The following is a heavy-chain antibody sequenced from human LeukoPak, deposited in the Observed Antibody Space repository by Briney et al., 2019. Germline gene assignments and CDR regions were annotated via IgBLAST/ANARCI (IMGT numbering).Heavy chain of an antibody. CDR2: ISYDGSNK. J-gene: IGHJ3*02. V-gene: IGHV3-30*18. D-gene: IGHD3-3*01. CDR1: GFTFSSYG. CDR3: ANELWSGPSDAFDI. Sequence: GRSLRLSCAASGFTFSSYGMHWVRQAPGKGLEWVAVISYDGSNKYYADSVNGRFTISRDNSKNRLYLQMNSLRTEDTAVYYCANELWSGPSDAFDIWGRGTMVTVSS.